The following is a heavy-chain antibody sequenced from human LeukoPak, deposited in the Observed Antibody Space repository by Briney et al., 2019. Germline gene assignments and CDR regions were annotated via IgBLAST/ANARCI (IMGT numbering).Heavy chain of an antibody. V-gene: IGHV3-21*01. J-gene: IGHJ6*03. CDR3: ARDCYYDSSGYRYYYYYMDV. CDR2: ISSSSSYI. Sequence: PGGSLRLSCAASGFTFSSYSMNWVRQAPGKGLEWVSSISSSSSYIYYADSVKGRFTISRDNAKNSLYLQMNSLRAEDTAVYYCARDCYYDSSGYRYYYYYMDVWGKGTTVTVSS. CDR1: GFTFSSYS. D-gene: IGHD3-22*01.